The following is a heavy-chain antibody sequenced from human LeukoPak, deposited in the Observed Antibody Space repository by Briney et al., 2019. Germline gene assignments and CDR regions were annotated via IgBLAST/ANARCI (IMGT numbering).Heavy chain of an antibody. CDR3: ARLRGRQQLVRYFDY. D-gene: IGHD6-13*01. CDR1: GYTFTSYD. J-gene: IGHJ4*02. CDR2: MNPNSGNT. Sequence: ASVKVSCKASGYTFTSYDINWVRQATGQGLEWMGWMNPNSGNTGYAQKFQGSVTMNRNTSISKAYMEMSSLRSEDTAVYYCARLRGRQQLVRYFDYWGQGTLVTVSS. V-gene: IGHV1-8*01.